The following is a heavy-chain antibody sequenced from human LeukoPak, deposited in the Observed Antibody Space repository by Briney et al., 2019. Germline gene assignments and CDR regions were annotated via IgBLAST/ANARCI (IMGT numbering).Heavy chain of an antibody. CDR1: GFTFSSYG. V-gene: IGHV3-23*01. J-gene: IGHJ4*02. CDR2: ISGSGGST. CDR3: AKRLAVAGTGYYFDY. D-gene: IGHD6-19*01. Sequence: GGSLRLSCAASGFTFSSYGMHWVRQAPGKGLEWVSAISGSGGSTYYADSVKGRFTISRDNSKNTLYLQMNSLRAEDTAVYYCAKRLAVAGTGYYFDYWGQGTLVTVSS.